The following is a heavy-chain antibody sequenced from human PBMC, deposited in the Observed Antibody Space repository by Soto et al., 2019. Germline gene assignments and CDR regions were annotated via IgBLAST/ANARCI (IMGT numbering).Heavy chain of an antibody. D-gene: IGHD5-18*01. Sequence: GGSLRLSCAASGFTFSSYAMHWVRQAPGKGLEWVAVISYDGSNKYYADSVKGRFTISRDNSKNTLYLQMNSLRAEATAVCYCARGAGVDTAMAEEYYFDYWGQGTLVTVSS. CDR2: ISYDGSNK. CDR3: ARGAGVDTAMAEEYYFDY. V-gene: IGHV3-30-3*01. CDR1: GFTFSSYA. J-gene: IGHJ4*02.